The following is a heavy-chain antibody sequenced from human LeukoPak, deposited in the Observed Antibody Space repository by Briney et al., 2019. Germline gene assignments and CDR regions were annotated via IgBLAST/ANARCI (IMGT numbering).Heavy chain of an antibody. CDR2: MNPNSGNT. CDR1: GYTFTSYD. Sequence: ASVKVSCKASGYTFTSYDINWVRQATGQGLEWMGWMNPNSGNTGYAQKFQGRGTITRNTSISTAYMELSSLRSEDTAVYYCARGQEWELIDYWGQGTLVTVSS. D-gene: IGHD1-26*01. CDR3: ARGQEWELIDY. V-gene: IGHV1-8*03. J-gene: IGHJ4*02.